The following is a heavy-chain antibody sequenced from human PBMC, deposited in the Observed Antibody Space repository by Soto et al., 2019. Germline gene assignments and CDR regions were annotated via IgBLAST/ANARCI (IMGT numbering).Heavy chain of an antibody. V-gene: IGHV4-59*01. J-gene: IGHJ5*02. CDR1: GGSISSYY. CDR3: ARARPHAPQDEQWLVPLFDP. CDR2: IYYSGST. Sequence: SQTLSLTCTVSGGSISSYYWSWIRQPPGKGLEWIGYIYYSGSTNYNPSLKSRVTISVDTSKNQFSLKLSSVTAADTAVYYCARARPHAPQDEQWLVPLFDPWGQGTLVTVSS. D-gene: IGHD6-19*01.